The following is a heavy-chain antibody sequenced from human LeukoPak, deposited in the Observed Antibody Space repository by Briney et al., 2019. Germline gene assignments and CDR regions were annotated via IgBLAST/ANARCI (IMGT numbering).Heavy chain of an antibody. Sequence: PGGSLRLSCAASGFTFSSYAMSWVRQAPGKGLEWVSAISGSGGSTYYADSVKGRFTISRDNSKNTLYLQMNSLRAEDPAVYYCXKRXYXXDSSGYDWGQGTLVTVSS. CDR1: GFTFSSYA. CDR3: XKRXYXXDSSGYD. CDR2: ISGSGGST. V-gene: IGHV3-23*01. J-gene: IGHJ4*02. D-gene: IGHD3-22*01.